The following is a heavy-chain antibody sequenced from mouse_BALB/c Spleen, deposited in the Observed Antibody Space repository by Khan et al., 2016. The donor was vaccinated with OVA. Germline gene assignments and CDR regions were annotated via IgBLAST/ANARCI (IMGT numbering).Heavy chain of an antibody. V-gene: IGHV1-4*01. J-gene: IGHJ3*01. CDR2: INPSNDYT. CDR1: GYTFTSYT. D-gene: IGHD2-14*01. CDR3: VRDGAYHRSDGWFAY. Sequence: QVQLKQSGAELARPGASVKMSCKASGYTFTSYTIHWIKKRPGQGLEWIGYINPSNDYTNYNKKFKDKATLTTDKSSTTAYLRLSSLTSDDSAVYNCVRDGAYHRSDGWFAYWGQGTLVTVSA.